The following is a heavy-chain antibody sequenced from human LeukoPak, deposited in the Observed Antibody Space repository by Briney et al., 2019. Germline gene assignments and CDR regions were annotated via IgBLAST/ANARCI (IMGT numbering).Heavy chain of an antibody. V-gene: IGHV3-48*03. CDR2: ISSSGSTI. CDR1: GFTFSSYE. CDR3: AKEGMYSSSSDFHWFDP. J-gene: IGHJ5*02. D-gene: IGHD6-6*01. Sequence: QPGGSLRLSCAASGFTFSSYEMNWVRQAPGKGLEWVSYISSSGSTIYYADSVKGRFTISRDNSKNSLYLQMNSLRTEDTALYYCAKEGMYSSSSDFHWFDPWGQGTLVTVSS.